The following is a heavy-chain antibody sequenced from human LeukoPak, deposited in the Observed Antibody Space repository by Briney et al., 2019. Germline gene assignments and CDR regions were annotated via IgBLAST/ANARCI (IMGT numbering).Heavy chain of an antibody. CDR1: GFTFSSYG. Sequence: GGYLRLSCAASGFTFSSYGMHWVRQAPGKGLEWVAFIRYDGSNKYYADSVKGRFTISRDNSKNTLYLQMNSLRAEDTAVYYCAKAATKEMNWFDPWGQGTLVTVSS. D-gene: IGHD6-25*01. CDR3: AKAATKEMNWFDP. V-gene: IGHV3-30*02. CDR2: IRYDGSNK. J-gene: IGHJ5*02.